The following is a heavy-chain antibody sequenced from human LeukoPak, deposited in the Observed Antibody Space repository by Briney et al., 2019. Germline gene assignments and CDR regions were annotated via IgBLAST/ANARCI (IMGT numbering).Heavy chain of an antibody. CDR2: INTNTGNP. CDR1: GYTFTSYA. D-gene: IGHD3-9*01. CDR3: AREGPVLRYFDWLLDYYYGMDV. J-gene: IGHJ6*02. V-gene: IGHV7-4-1*02. Sequence: ASVKVSCKASGYTFTSYAMNWVRQAPGQGLEWMGWINTNTGNPTYAQGFTGRFVFSLDTSVSTAYLQISSLKAEDTAVYYCAREGPVLRYFDWLLDYYYGMDVWGQGTTVTVSS.